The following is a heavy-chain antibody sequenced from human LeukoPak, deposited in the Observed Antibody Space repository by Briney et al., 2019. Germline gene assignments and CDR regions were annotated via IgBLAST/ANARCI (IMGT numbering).Heavy chain of an antibody. CDR2: FDPEDGET. CDR1: GYTLTELS. J-gene: IGHJ4*02. V-gene: IGHV1-24*01. D-gene: IGHD6-19*01. Sequence: ASVKVSCKVSGYTLTELSMHWVRQAPGKGLEWMGGFDPEDGETIYAQKFQGRVTMTEDTSTDTAYMELSSLRSEDTAVYYCAVGWRHDTPIDYWGQGTLVTVSS. CDR3: AVGWRHDTPIDY.